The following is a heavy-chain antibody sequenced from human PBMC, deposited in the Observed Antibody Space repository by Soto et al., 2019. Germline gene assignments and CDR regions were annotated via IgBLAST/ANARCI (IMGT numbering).Heavy chain of an antibody. J-gene: IGHJ6*02. CDR2: ISSSSSYI. V-gene: IGHV3-21*01. D-gene: IGHD1-1*01. Sequence: EVQLVESGGGLVKPGGSLRLSCAASGFTFSSYSMNWVRQAPGKGLEWVSSISSSSSYIYYADSVKGRFTISRDNAKNSLYLQMNSLRAEETAVYYCSRGGRVPPTRGYYYYGMDVWGQGTTVTVSS. CDR1: GFTFSSYS. CDR3: SRGGRVPPTRGYYYYGMDV.